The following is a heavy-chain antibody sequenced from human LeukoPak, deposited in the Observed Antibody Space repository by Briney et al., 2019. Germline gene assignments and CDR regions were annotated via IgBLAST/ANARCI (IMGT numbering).Heavy chain of an antibody. CDR2: ISSSGSTI. Sequence: GGSLRLSCAASGFTFSSYEMNWVRQAPGKGLEWVSYISSSGSTIYYADSVKGRFTISRDNAKNSLYLQMNSLRAEDTAVYYCAGTRGYYALYYMDVWGKGTTVTISS. CDR3: AGTRGYYALYYMDV. V-gene: IGHV3-48*03. D-gene: IGHD3-22*01. CDR1: GFTFSSYE. J-gene: IGHJ6*03.